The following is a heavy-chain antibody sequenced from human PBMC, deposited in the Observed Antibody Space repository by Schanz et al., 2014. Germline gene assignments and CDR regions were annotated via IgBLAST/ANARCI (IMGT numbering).Heavy chain of an antibody. CDR3: AGGGHSYYYYGLEV. CDR1: GGSISSSSYF. Sequence: QVQLQESGPGLVKPSETLSLTCTVSGGSISSSSYFWGWIRQPPGKGLEWIGYIDYSGSTRYNPSLQSRVTISVDTSKNQFSLKLLSVTAPDTAVYYCAGGGHSYYYYGLEVWGQGTTVTVSS. V-gene: IGHV4-61*01. J-gene: IGHJ6*02. CDR2: IDYSGST. D-gene: IGHD1-26*01.